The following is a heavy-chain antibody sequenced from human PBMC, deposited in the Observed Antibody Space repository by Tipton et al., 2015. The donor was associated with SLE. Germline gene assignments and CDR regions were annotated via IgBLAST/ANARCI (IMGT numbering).Heavy chain of an antibody. Sequence: QLVQSGAEVKKPGASVKVSCKASGYTFTAYYIHWVRQAPGQGLEWMGRINPSSGDTTYAQTFQGRVTMTRDTSITTAYMELSSLRSDDTAMYYCARAPVGTIKNWFDPWGQGTLVTVSS. D-gene: IGHD5-12*01. CDR2: INPSSGDT. V-gene: IGHV1-2*06. CDR3: ARAPVGTIKNWFDP. J-gene: IGHJ5*02. CDR1: GYTFTAYY.